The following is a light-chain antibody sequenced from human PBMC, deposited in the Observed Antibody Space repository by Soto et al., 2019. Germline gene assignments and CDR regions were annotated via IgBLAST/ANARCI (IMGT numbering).Light chain of an antibody. CDR2: DAS. V-gene: IGKV1-33*01. Sequence: DIQMTQSPSSLSASVGDIVTITCQASQDISNYLNWYQQKPGKAPKLLIYDASNFETGVPSRFSGSKSGTDFTFTISSLQPEDIATYYCQQYENLPFTFGPGTKVEIK. J-gene: IGKJ3*01. CDR1: QDISNY. CDR3: QQYENLPFT.